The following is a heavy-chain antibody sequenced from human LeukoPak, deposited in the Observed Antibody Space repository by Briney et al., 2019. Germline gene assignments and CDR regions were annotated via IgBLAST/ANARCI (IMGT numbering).Heavy chain of an antibody. D-gene: IGHD1-26*01. CDR2: ISYDGSNK. Sequence: PGRSLRLSCAASGFTFSSYAMHWVRQAPGKGLEWVAVISYDGSNKYYADSVKGRFTISRDNSKNTLYLQMNSLRAEDTAVYYCAKLRGELRRGLPIYYFDYWGQGTLVTVSS. CDR3: AKLRGELRRGLPIYYFDY. V-gene: IGHV3-30-3*02. CDR1: GFTFSSYA. J-gene: IGHJ4*02.